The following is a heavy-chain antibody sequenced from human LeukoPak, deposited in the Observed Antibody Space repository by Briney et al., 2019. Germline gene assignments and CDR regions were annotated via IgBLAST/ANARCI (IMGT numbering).Heavy chain of an antibody. V-gene: IGHV3-48*03. D-gene: IGHD3-10*01. J-gene: IGHJ4*02. CDR1: GFTFSRYE. CDR3: ARGVYASGSYSTDY. Sequence: GGSLRLSCAASGFTFSRYEMNWVRQAPGKGLEWVSYISSSGSTIYYADSVKGRFTISRDNAKNSPYLQMNSLRAEDTAVYYCARGVYASGSYSTDYWGQGTLVTVSS. CDR2: ISSSGSTI.